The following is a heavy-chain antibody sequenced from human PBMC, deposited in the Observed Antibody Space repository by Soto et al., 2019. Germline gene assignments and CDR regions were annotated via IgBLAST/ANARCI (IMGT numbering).Heavy chain of an antibody. D-gene: IGHD6-19*01. CDR3: ARAQWPTVFSYYYYYYGMDV. CDR1: GFTFSSYA. CDR2: ISYDGSNK. Sequence: PGGSLRLSCAASGFTFSSYAMHWVRQAPGKGLEWVAVISYDGSNKYYADSVKGRFTISRDNSKNTLYLQMNSLRAEDTAVYYCARAQWPTVFSYYYYYYGMDVWGQGTTVTVSS. J-gene: IGHJ6*02. V-gene: IGHV3-30-3*01.